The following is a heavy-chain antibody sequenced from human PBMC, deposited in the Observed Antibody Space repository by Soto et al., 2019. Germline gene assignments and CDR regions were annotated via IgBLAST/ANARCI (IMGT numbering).Heavy chain of an antibody. V-gene: IGHV1-69*12. J-gene: IGHJ2*01. CDR1: GGTFSSYA. Sequence: QVQLVQSGAEVKKPGSSVKVSCKASGGTFSSYAISWVRQAPGQGLEWMGGIIPIFGTANYAQKFQGRVTTPEAEFQSTADINLSSLRSEDTAVYHCARDLEHPGGKVWYFDLLGRGTLVTVSS. CDR2: IIPIFGTA. CDR3: ARDLEHPGGKVWYFDL. D-gene: IGHD1-26*01.